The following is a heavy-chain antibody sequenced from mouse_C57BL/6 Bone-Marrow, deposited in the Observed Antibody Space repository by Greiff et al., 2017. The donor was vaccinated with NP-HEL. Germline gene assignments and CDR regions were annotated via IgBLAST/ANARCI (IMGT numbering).Heavy chain of an antibody. Sequence: EVKLVESGGGLVKPGGSLKLSCAASGFTFSRYALSWVRQTPEKRLEWVATICDGGCYTYYPDNVKGRFTISRDNAKNNLYLQMSQLKSEDTAMYYCARDPLFFDVWGTGTTVTVSS. D-gene: IGHD1-1*01. CDR3: ARDPLFFDV. CDR1: GFTFSRYA. V-gene: IGHV5-4*01. CDR2: ICDGGCYT. J-gene: IGHJ1*03.